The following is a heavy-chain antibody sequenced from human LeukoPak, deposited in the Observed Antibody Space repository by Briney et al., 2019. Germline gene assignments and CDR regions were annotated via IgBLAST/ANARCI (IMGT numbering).Heavy chain of an antibody. Sequence: GGSLRLSCVGSGFTFRSHAMSWVRQAPEKGLEFVSGIYENGGTTYYADSVKGRFSISRDNSKNTLYLQMDSPRGEDTAVYYCAKDFRIGYSAHFDYWGQGALVTVSS. J-gene: IGHJ4*02. V-gene: IGHV3-23*01. CDR1: GFTFRSHA. CDR3: AKDFRIGYSAHFDY. CDR2: IYENGGTT. D-gene: IGHD2-21*01.